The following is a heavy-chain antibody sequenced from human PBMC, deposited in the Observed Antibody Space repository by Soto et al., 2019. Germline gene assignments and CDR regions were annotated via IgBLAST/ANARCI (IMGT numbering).Heavy chain of an antibody. D-gene: IGHD6-13*01. J-gene: IGHJ6*02. CDR2: INPSGGST. CDR1: GGTFSNYA. Sequence: ASVKVSCKASGGTFSNYAISWVRQAPGQGLEWMGIINPSGGSTSYAQKFQGRVTMTRDTSTSTVYMELSSLRSEDTAVYYCARRQQLFNYYGMDVWGQGTTVTVSS. CDR3: ARRQQLFNYYGMDV. V-gene: IGHV1-46*01.